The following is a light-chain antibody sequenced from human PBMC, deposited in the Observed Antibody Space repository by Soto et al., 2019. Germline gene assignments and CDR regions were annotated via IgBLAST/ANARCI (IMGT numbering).Light chain of an antibody. Sequence: QSALTQPRSVSGSPGQSVTISCTGTSSDVGKYKYVSWYQQHPGKAPKLMIYDVTKRPSGVPDRFSGSKSGNTASLTISGLQAEDEADYYRCSYAGRYTPYVFGTGTKVTVL. V-gene: IGLV2-11*02. CDR3: CSYAGRYTPYV. CDR2: DVT. CDR1: SSDVGKYKY. J-gene: IGLJ1*01.